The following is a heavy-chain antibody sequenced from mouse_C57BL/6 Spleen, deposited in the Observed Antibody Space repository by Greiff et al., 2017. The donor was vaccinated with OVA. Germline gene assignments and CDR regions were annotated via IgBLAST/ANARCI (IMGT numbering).Heavy chain of an antibody. CDR3: ARDYDHY. D-gene: IGHD2-4*01. J-gene: IGHJ2*01. CDR1: GYAFSSSW. V-gene: IGHV1-82*01. CDR2: IYPGDGDT. Sequence: VQLQESGPELVKPGASVKISCKASGYAFSSSWMNWVKQRPGKGLEWIGRIYPGDGDTNYNGKFKGKATLTADKSSSTAYMQLSSLTSEDSAVYFCARDYDHYWGQDTTLTVSS.